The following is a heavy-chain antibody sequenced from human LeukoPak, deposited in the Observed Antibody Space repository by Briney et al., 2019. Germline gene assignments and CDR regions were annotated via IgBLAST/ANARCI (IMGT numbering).Heavy chain of an antibody. CDR1: GDSVSSKSAA. Sequence: SQTLSLTCAISGDSVSSKSAAWKWIRQSPWRGLECLGRTYYRAKWFNNYAVSVKSRIIVNPDTSKNQFSLKLNSVTPEDTALYYCARSTGTFDYWGQGTLVTVSS. CDR2: TYYRAKWFN. V-gene: IGHV6-1*01. CDR3: ARSTGTFDY. J-gene: IGHJ4*02. D-gene: IGHD1-1*01.